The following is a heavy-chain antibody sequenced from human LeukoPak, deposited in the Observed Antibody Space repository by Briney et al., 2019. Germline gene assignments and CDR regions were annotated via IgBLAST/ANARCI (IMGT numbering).Heavy chain of an antibody. Sequence: SETMSLACTVSAGSTTSYYWSWIRPPPGEGRGWIGYIYYSGSTTYNPSLKSRVTISVDTPQNQFSLKLSSWTAAATAVYYCAGDRSSIGSGRNAMHLWGKGTTVTVSS. D-gene: IGHD3-10*01. V-gene: IGHV4-59*01. CDR3: AGDRSSIGSGRNAMHL. CDR2: IYYSGST. J-gene: IGHJ6*04. CDR1: AGSTTSYY.